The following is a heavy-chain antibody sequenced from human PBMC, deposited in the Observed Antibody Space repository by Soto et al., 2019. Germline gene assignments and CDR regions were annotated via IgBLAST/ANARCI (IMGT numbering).Heavy chain of an antibody. V-gene: IGHV3-48*02. D-gene: IGHD2-15*01. CDR1: GFTFSSYS. Sequence: PGGSLRLSCAASGFTFSSYSMNWVRQAPGKGLEWVSYISSSSSTIYYADSVKGRFTISRDNAKNSLYLQMNSLRDEDTAVYYCARDEDCSGGSCYSGYYYYGMGVWGQGTTVTVSS. CDR2: ISSSSSTI. J-gene: IGHJ6*02. CDR3: ARDEDCSGGSCYSGYYYYGMGV.